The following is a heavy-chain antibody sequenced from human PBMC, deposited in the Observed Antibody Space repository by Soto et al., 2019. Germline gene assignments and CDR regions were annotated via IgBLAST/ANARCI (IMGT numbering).Heavy chain of an antibody. CDR2: IYWDDDK. J-gene: IGHJ4*02. Sequence: QITLKESGPTLVKPTQTLTLTCTFSGFSLSTSGVGVGWIRQPPGKALEWLALIYWDDDKRYSPSLKSRLTITMDTSKNQVVLTMTNMDPVDTATYYCAHRRGGYSGYVDFDYWGQGTLVTVSS. D-gene: IGHD5-12*01. V-gene: IGHV2-5*02. CDR1: GFSLSTSGVG. CDR3: AHRRGGYSGYVDFDY.